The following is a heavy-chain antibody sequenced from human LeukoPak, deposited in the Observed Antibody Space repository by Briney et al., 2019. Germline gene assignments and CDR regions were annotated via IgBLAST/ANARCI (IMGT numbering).Heavy chain of an antibody. CDR2: ISGHGGTI. Sequence: GGSLRLSCAASGFTFSSYEMNWVRQAPGKGLEWVSYISGHGGTIWYADSVKGRFTVSRDNTKNSLFLQMNSRRVEDTAIYYCERESSSANINGYANDAFDIWGQGTVVTVSS. CDR1: GFTFSSYE. J-gene: IGHJ3*02. D-gene: IGHD3-22*01. CDR3: ERESSSANINGYANDAFDI. V-gene: IGHV3-48*03.